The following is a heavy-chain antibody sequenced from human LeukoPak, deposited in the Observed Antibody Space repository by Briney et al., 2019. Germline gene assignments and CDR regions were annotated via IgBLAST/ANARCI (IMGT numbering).Heavy chain of an antibody. CDR3: PRGVAAAGDFDY. CDR1: GYTFTSYD. Sequence: ASVKVSCKASGYTFTSYDINWVRQATGQGLEWMGWMNPNSGNTGYAQKFQGRVTMTRNTSISTAYMELSSLRSEDTAVYYCPRGVAAAGDFDYWGQGTLVTVSS. V-gene: IGHV1-8*01. D-gene: IGHD6-13*01. CDR2: MNPNSGNT. J-gene: IGHJ4*02.